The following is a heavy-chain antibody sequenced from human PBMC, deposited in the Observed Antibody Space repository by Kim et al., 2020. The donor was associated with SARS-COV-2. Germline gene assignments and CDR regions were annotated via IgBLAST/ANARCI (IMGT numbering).Heavy chain of an antibody. CDR3: ARAYYYYGMDV. V-gene: IGHV4-59*13. CDR2: IYYSGST. Sequence: SETLSLTCTVSGGSISSYYWSWIRQPPGKGLEWIGYIYYSGSTNYNPSLKSRVTISVDTSKNQFSLKLSSVTAADTAVYYCARAYYYYGMDVWGQGTTVTVSS. J-gene: IGHJ6*02. CDR1: GGSISSYY.